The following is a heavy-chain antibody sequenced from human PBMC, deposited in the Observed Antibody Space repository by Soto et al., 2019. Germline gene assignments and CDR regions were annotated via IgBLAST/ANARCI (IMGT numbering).Heavy chain of an antibody. CDR1: GFSFRDYG. D-gene: IGHD4-17*01. CDR3: AKDYDYGDSLPLGY. CDR2: IIGIGDTA. Sequence: EVPLLEAGGGLVQPGGSLRLSCAASGFSFRDYGMSWVRQAPGKGLEWLSAIIGIGDTAYYADSVRGRFTISRDNSKNTLYLQLNDLGAENTAIYYCAKDYDYGDSLPLGYWGQGTLVTVSS. V-gene: IGHV3-23*01. J-gene: IGHJ4*02.